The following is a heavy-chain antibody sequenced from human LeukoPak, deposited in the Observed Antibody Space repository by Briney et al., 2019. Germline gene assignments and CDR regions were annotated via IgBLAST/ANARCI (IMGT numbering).Heavy chain of an antibody. V-gene: IGHV4-61*02. CDR2: IYTRGTT. D-gene: IGHD6-13*01. J-gene: IGHJ3*01. Sequence: SETLSLTCTVSGDSINSDNYYWTWIRPPAGKGLEWIGRIYTRGTTTYNPSLKGRVTISLDTSKNQFSLNLNSVTAADTALYFCAREPHSGRWQGTAFDLWGQGTLVTVSP. CDR3: AREPHSGRWQGTAFDL. CDR1: GDSINSDNYY.